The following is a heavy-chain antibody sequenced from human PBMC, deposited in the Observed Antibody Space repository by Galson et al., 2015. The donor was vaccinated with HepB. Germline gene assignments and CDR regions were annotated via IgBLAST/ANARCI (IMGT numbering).Heavy chain of an antibody. CDR3: ARGIQVHHIVVVPAAFPKNYYYYGMDV. CDR2: IYSCGST. V-gene: IGHV3-53*05. CDR1: GFTVSSNY. D-gene: IGHD2-2*01. J-gene: IGHJ6*02. Sequence: SLRLSCAASGFTVSSNYMSWVRQAPGKGLEWVSVIYSCGSTYYADSVKGRFTISRDNSKNTLYLQMNSLRSEDTAVYYCARGIQVHHIVVVPAAFPKNYYYYGMDVWGQGTTVTVSS.